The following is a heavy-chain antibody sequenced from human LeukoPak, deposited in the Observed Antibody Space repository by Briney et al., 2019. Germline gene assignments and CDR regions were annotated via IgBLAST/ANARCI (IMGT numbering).Heavy chain of an antibody. CDR2: ISYDGSNK. CDR3: ARDCAWEPYYYYYYYMDV. CDR1: AFTFSSYG. D-gene: IGHD1-26*01. V-gene: IGHV3-30*03. J-gene: IGHJ6*03. Sequence: PGRSLRLSCAASAFTFSSYGMHWVRQAPGKGLEWVAVISYDGSNKYYADSVKGRFTISRDNAKNALYLQMNSLRAEDTAVYYCARDCAWEPYYYYYYYMDVWGKGTTVTVSS.